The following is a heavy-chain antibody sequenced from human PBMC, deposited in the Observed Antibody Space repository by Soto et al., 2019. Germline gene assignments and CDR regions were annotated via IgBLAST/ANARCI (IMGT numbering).Heavy chain of an antibody. CDR2: INPNSGGT. CDR1: GYTFTGYY. J-gene: IGHJ5*02. CDR3: ARDFDLEYTTSSFWFGP. V-gene: IGHV1-2*04. D-gene: IGHD6-6*01. Sequence: ASVKVSCKASGYTFTGYYMHWVRQAPGQGLEWMGWINPNSGGTNYAQKFQGWVTMTRDTSISTAYMELSRLRSDDTAVYYCARDFDLEYTTSSFWFGPWGQGTLVTVSS.